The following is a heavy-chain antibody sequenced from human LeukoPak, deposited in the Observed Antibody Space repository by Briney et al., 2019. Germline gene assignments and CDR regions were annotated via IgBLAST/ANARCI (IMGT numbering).Heavy chain of an antibody. V-gene: IGHV3-30*03. J-gene: IGHJ6*04. Sequence: QPGRSLRLSCAASGSTFSSYGMHWVRQAPGKGLEWVAVISYDGSNKYNADSVRGRFTISRDNSKNTLYLQMNSLRAEDTAVYYCATTRRGYCSGGSCYSYYYYGMDVWGKGTTVTVSS. CDR2: ISYDGSNK. CDR3: ATTRRGYCSGGSCYSYYYYGMDV. CDR1: GSTFSSYG. D-gene: IGHD2-15*01.